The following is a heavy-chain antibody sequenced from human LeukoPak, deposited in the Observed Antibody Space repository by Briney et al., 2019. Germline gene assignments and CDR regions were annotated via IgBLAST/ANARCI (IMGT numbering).Heavy chain of an antibody. CDR1: GFTFDDYA. CDR2: ISWNSGSI. CDR3: AKGDVVSV. Sequence: GRSLRLSCAASGFTFDDYAMHWVRQAPGKGLEWVSGISWNSGSIGYADSVKGRFTISRDNAKNSLYLQMNSLRAEDTALYYCAKGDVVSVWGQGTTVTVSS. V-gene: IGHV3-9*01. J-gene: IGHJ6*02. D-gene: IGHD2-2*01.